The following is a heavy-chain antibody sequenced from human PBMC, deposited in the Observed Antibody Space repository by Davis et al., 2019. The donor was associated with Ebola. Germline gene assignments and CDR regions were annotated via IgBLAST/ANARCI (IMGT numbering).Heavy chain of an antibody. J-gene: IGHJ4*02. Sequence: ESLKISCAASGFTFSGSAMHWVRQASGKGLEWVGRIRSKANNYATAYAASVKGRFTISRDDSKNTAYLQMNSLKTEDTAVYYCTSTMSVGATEVDYWGQGTLVTVSS. CDR2: IRSKANNYAT. CDR3: TSTMSVGATEVDY. CDR1: GFTFSGSA. D-gene: IGHD1-26*01. V-gene: IGHV3-73*01.